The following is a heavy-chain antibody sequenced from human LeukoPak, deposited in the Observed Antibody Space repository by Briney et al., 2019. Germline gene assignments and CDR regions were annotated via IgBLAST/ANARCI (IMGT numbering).Heavy chain of an antibody. Sequence: GGSLRLSCAASGFTFSSYAMSWVRQAPGKGLEWVSAISDSGGNTYFADSVKGRFTISRDNSKNTLYLQMNSLRAEDTAVYYCAKDEGGTAMVKPFDYWGQGTLVTVSS. J-gene: IGHJ4*02. CDR3: AKDEGGTAMVKPFDY. CDR1: GFTFSSYA. D-gene: IGHD5-18*01. V-gene: IGHV3-23*01. CDR2: ISDSGGNT.